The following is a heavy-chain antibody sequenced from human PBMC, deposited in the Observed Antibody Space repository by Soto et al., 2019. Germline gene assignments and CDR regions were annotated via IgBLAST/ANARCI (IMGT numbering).Heavy chain of an antibody. D-gene: IGHD5-12*01. CDR1: GGTFSSYA. J-gene: IGHJ6*02. CDR3: ATLWLVAPNSCCYGMGG. V-gene: IGHV1-69*06. Sequence: SVKVSCKASGGTFSSYAISWVRQAPGQGLEWMGGIIPIFGTANYAQKFQGRVMITADNSTSTDYMELSSLRSEDTAVSYGATLWLVAPNSCCYGMGGWGQVTTVTFAS. CDR2: IIPIFGTA.